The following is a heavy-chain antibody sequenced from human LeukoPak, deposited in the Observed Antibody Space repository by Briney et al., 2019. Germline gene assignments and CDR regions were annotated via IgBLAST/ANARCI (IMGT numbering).Heavy chain of an antibody. CDR3: ARSDPGADYGDYELDY. D-gene: IGHD4-17*01. Sequence: TSETLSLTCAVYGGSFSGYYWSWIRQPPGKGLEWIGEINHSGSTNYNPSLKSRVTISVDTSKNQFSLKLSSVTAADTAVYYCARSDPGADYGDYELDYWGQGTLVTVSS. V-gene: IGHV4-34*01. J-gene: IGHJ4*02. CDR2: INHSGST. CDR1: GGSFSGYY.